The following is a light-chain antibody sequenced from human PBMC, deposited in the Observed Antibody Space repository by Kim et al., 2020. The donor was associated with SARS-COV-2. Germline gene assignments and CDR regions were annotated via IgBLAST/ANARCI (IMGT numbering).Light chain of an antibody. V-gene: IGLV3-1*01. CDR2: QDD. Sequence: VSPGKTDSINCSGEKMGDKYAYWYQQKPGQSPVVVIYQDDKRPSGIHERFSGSNSGNTATLTISGTQSADEADYYCQAWDSAVVFGGGTQLTVL. CDR1: KMGDKY. CDR3: QAWDSAVV. J-gene: IGLJ2*01.